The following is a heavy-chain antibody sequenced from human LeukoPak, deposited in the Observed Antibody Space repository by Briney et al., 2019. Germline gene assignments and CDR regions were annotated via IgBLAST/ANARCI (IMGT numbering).Heavy chain of an antibody. Sequence: ASVKVSCKTSGYTFTRYGISWVRQAPGQGLEWMGWISAYNGNTNYAQKLQGRVTMTTDTSTSTVYMELSSLRSEDTAVYYCARECGGDCYNAFDIWGQGTMVTVSS. CDR2: ISAYNGNT. CDR1: GYTFTRYG. CDR3: ARECGGDCYNAFDI. D-gene: IGHD2-21*02. J-gene: IGHJ3*02. V-gene: IGHV1-18*01.